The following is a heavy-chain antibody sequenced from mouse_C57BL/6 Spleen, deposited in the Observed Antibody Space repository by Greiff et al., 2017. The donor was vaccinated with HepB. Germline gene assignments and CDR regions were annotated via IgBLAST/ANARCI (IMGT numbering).Heavy chain of an antibody. Sequence: VKLLESGPELVKPGASVKISCTASGYSFTSYYIHWVKQRPGQGLEWIGWIYPGSGNTKYNGKFKGKATLTADTSSSTAYMQHSSLTSEDSAVYYGAIHYYGSSYRGVGAMDYWGQGTSVTVSS. J-gene: IGHJ4*01. D-gene: IGHD1-1*01. CDR2: IYPGSGNT. CDR1: GYSFTSYY. V-gene: IGHV1-66*01. CDR3: AIHYYGSSYRGVGAMDY.